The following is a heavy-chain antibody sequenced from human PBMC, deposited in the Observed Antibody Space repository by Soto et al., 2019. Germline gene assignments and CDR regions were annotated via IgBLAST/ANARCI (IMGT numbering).Heavy chain of an antibody. V-gene: IGHV3-23*01. CDR3: ANGRATYGLLTHDY. CDR1: GFSFRNYA. Sequence: GGSLRLSCATSGFSFRNYAMSWVRQAPGKGLEWISTLTGSSSNIYYADSVKGRFAISRDNSRNTLYLQMNSLTAEDTAVYYCANGRATYGLLTHDYWGQGTLVTVSS. D-gene: IGHD3-10*01. J-gene: IGHJ4*02. CDR2: LTGSSSNI.